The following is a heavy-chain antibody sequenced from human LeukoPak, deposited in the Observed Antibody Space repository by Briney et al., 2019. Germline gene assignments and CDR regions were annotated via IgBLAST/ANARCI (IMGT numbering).Heavy chain of an antibody. Sequence: SETLSLTCTVSGGSISSSSYYWGWIRQPPGKGLEWIGSIYYSGSTYYNPSLKSRVTISVDTSKNQFSLKLSSVTAADTAVYYCATYYDFWSGYFDYWGQGTLVTVSS. CDR1: GGSISSSSYY. D-gene: IGHD3-3*01. CDR3: ATYYDFWSGYFDY. J-gene: IGHJ4*02. V-gene: IGHV4-39*01. CDR2: IYYSGST.